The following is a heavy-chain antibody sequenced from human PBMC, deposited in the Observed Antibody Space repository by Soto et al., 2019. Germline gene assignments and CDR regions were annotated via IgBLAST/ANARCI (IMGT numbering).Heavy chain of an antibody. CDR1: GFSLSTSGVG. CDR3: AHMGCSSTSCYAPTYYYYGMDV. D-gene: IGHD2-2*01. J-gene: IGHJ6*02. CDR2: IYWDDDK. Sequence: QINWKGSGPTLVKPTQTLTLTCTFSGFSLSTSGVGVGWIRQPPGKALEWLALIYWDDDKRYSPSLKSRLTITKDTSKNQVVLTMTNMDPVDTATYYCAHMGCSSTSCYAPTYYYYGMDVWGQGTAVTVSS. V-gene: IGHV2-5*02.